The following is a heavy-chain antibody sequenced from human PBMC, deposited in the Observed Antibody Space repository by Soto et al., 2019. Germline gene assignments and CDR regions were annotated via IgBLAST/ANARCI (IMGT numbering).Heavy chain of an antibody. D-gene: IGHD4-17*01. CDR3: ASPTRLTSHSYYIDV. V-gene: IGHV3-74*01. Sequence: GGSLRLSCTASGFPFSRYWMHWVRQAPGKGLVWVSRINSDGSRRDYADSVQGRFTISSDNAKNTVFLQMNRLRAEDTAVYYCASPTRLTSHSYYIDVWDKGTTVTVSS. CDR2: INSDGSRR. J-gene: IGHJ6*03. CDR1: GFPFSRYW.